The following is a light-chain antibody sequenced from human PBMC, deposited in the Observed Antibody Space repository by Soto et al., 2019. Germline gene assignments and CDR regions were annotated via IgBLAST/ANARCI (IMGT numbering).Light chain of an antibody. CDR2: DVN. J-gene: IGLJ2*01. CDR3: GSYTRSNSVI. Sequence: QSVLTQPASVSGSPGQSIAISCTGTSSDIGAYAYVSWYHQHPGKIPKLIVFDVNYRPSGVSSRFSGSKSGNTASLTISGLQAEDEADYYCGSYTRSNSVICGGGTKLTVL. V-gene: IGLV2-14*03. CDR1: SSDIGAYAY.